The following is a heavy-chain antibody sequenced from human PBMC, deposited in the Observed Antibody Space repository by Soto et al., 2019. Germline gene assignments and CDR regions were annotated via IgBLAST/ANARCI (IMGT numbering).Heavy chain of an antibody. V-gene: IGHV4-30-2*01. CDR2: IYHSGST. D-gene: IGHD3-10*01. Sequence: QLQLQESGSGLVKPSQTLSLTCAVSGGSMSSGGYFWSWIRQPPGKGLEWIGYIYHSGSTYYNPSLESRVTISVGRPKNQCSRKLSSVTAADTAVYYCARGLGPWGQGTLVTVSS. CDR3: ARGLGP. CDR1: GGSMSSGGYF. J-gene: IGHJ5*02.